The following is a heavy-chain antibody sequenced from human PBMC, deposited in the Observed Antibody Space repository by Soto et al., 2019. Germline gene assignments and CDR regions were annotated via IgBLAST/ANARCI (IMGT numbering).Heavy chain of an antibody. Sequence: QVQLVKSGAEVKKPGASVKVSCKASGYTFTSYVISWVRQAPGQGLEWMGWISAYNGNTNFAQKLQGRVTTTTDTATSTDYMELRRLRSDDTAVYYCAGDSIAYPHCWGPGTLVTVSS. CDR1: GYTFTSYV. CDR3: AGDSIAYPHC. CDR2: ISAYNGNT. V-gene: IGHV1-18*01. J-gene: IGHJ4*02. D-gene: IGHD2-21*01.